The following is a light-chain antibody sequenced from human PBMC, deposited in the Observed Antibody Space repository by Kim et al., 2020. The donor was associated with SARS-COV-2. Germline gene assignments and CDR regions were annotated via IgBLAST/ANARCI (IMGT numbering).Light chain of an antibody. CDR2: GVS. Sequence: SPWDSSTISCRSTQRFSSTYFAWFQQKPGQAPMLLIYGVSSRATGIPDRFSVSGSGTDFTLTISSLEPEDFAVYYCQHYGTSPRTFGQVPNLVIK. CDR3: QHYGTSPRT. CDR1: QRFSSTY. J-gene: IGKJ1*01. V-gene: IGKV3-20*01.